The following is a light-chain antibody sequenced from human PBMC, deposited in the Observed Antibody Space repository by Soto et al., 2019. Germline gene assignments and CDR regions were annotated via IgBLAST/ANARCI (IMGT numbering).Light chain of an antibody. V-gene: IGKV1-12*01. CDR2: AAS. CDR1: QDVKSW. J-gene: IGKJ4*01. CDR3: QQGINFPLT. Sequence: IQMTQSPSSVSASVGDRVTITCRASQDVKSWLAWYQQKPGKAPKLLINAASTLHTGVPSRFSGSGAGTEFNFTISAVQPEYFATYYCQQGINFPLTFGGGTRVEIK.